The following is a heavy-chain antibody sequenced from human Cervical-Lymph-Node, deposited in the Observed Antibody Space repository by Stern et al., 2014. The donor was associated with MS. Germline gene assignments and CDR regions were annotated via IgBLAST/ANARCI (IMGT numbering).Heavy chain of an antibody. Sequence: QVQLVQSGAEVKKSGSSVKVSCKSSGDTFSSHAISWVRQAPGQGLEWMGRIIPLLGRPNYAQKFQGRVTITADRSTTTAYMEVSSLRSDDTAVYYCARDVPSTGSYYGSWFDPWGQGTLVTVSS. V-gene: IGHV1-69*04. CDR3: ARDVPSTGSYYGSWFDP. CDR2: IIPLLGRP. CDR1: GDTFSSHA. D-gene: IGHD1-1*01. J-gene: IGHJ5*02.